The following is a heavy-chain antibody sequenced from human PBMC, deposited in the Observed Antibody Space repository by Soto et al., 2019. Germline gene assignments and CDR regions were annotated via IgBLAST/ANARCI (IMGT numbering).Heavy chain of an antibody. Sequence: QVQLQESGPGLVKPSDTLSLTCAVSGYSISSSNWWGWVRQPPGKGLEWLGYVYYSGTTYYNPSLKSRVTMSVDKSKNEYSLKLTSVTAVDTAVYYCARREIQGPIDYWGQGTLVTVSS. CDR3: ARREIQGPIDY. CDR2: VYYSGTT. J-gene: IGHJ4*02. CDR1: GYSISSSNW. D-gene: IGHD1-26*01. V-gene: IGHV4-28*01.